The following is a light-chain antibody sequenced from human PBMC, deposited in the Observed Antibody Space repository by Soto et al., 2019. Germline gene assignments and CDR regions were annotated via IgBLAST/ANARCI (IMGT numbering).Light chain of an antibody. V-gene: IGKV3-15*01. CDR3: QQYKAWPPT. J-gene: IGKJ1*01. CDR1: QSVSNN. CDR2: GAS. Sequence: EIVMTQSPVTLSVSPGVRATLSCRASQSVSNNLAWYQQKPGQAPRLLIHGASTRATGIPARFSGSGSATEFTLTISSLHSEDFAVYYCQQYKAWPPTFGQGTKVDIK.